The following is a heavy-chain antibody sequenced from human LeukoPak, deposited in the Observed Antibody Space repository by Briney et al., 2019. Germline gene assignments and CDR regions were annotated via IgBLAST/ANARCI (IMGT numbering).Heavy chain of an antibody. V-gene: IGHV3-48*03. CDR3: ARGSADDILTGSLSTYFSYYMAV. Sequence: PPGGSLRLSCAASGFTFSSYEMNWVRQAPGKGLEWVSYISSSGSTIYYADSVKGRFTISRDNAKNSLYLQMRSLRAEDTAVYYCARGSADDILTGSLSTYFSYYMAVWGKGTTVTISS. J-gene: IGHJ6*03. CDR2: ISSSGSTI. CDR1: GFTFSSYE. D-gene: IGHD3-9*01.